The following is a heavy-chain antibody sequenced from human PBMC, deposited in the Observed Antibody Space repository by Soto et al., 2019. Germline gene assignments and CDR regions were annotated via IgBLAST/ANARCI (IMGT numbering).Heavy chain of an antibody. CDR3: ARGYYFWSGYLYFDY. J-gene: IGHJ4*02. Sequence: ASVKVSCKASGYTFTSYDINWVRQATGQGLEWMGWMIPNSGNTGYAQKFQGRVTMTRNTSISTAYMELSSLRSEDTAVYYCARGYYFWSGYLYFDYWGQGALVTVSS. CDR1: GYTFTSYD. D-gene: IGHD3-3*01. CDR2: MIPNSGNT. V-gene: IGHV1-8*01.